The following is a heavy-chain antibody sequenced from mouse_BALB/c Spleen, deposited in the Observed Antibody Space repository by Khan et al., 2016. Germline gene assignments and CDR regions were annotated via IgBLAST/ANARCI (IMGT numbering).Heavy chain of an antibody. V-gene: IGHV1-69*01. CDR1: GYTFTSYW. J-gene: IGHJ3*01. CDR3: ARRGYGTWFAY. CDR2: IDPSDSET. Sequence: QVQLQQSGTELVIPGAPVKLSCKASGYTFTSYWMNWVKQRPGRGLEWNGRIDPSDSETHYNQKFKDKATLTVDISSSTAYIQLSSLTSEDSAVYYCARRGYGTWFAYWGQGTLVTVSA. D-gene: IGHD1-1*01.